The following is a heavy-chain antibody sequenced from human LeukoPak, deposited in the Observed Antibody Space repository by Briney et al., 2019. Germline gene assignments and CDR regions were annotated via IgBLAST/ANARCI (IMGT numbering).Heavy chain of an antibody. CDR3: ARVDSVAGAYYFDY. J-gene: IGHJ4*02. CDR1: GDTFSSYA. Sequence: WASVKVSCKASGDTFSSYAISWVRQAPGQGLEWMGRIIPILGIANYAQKFQGRVTITADKSTSTAYMELSSLRSEDTAVYYCARVDSVAGAYYFDYWGQGTLVTVSS. V-gene: IGHV1-69*04. CDR2: IIPILGIA. D-gene: IGHD6-19*01.